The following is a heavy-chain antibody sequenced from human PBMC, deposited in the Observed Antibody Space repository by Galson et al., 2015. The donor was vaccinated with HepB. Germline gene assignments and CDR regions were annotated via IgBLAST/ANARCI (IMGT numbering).Heavy chain of an antibody. V-gene: IGHV3-30*18. CDR2: ISYDGSNK. D-gene: IGHD1-26*01. J-gene: IGHJ6*02. CDR1: GFTFSSYG. CDR3: AKVIGRLGGSYYYYGMDV. Sequence: SLRLSCAASGFTFSSYGMHWVRQAPGKGLEWVAVISYDGSNKYYADSVKGRFTISRDNSKNTLYLQMNSLRAEDTAVYYCAKVIGRLGGSYYYYGMDVWGQGTTVTVSS.